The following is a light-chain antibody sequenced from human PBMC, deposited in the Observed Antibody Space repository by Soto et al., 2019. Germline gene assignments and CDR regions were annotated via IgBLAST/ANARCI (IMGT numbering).Light chain of an antibody. V-gene: IGKV3-11*01. J-gene: IGKJ4*01. Sequence: DIVLTQSPATLSLSPGERATLSCRTSQSVSDYLAWFQQKPGQAPRLLIYDTSKRAPGAPARFSGSGYGTDCTLTISSLEPEDSAVYYWQQRRGWPRLTFGGGTKVEI. CDR3: QQRRGWPRLT. CDR1: QSVSDY. CDR2: DTS.